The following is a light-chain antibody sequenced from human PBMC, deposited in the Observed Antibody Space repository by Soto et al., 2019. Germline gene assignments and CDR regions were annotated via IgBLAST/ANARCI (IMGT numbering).Light chain of an antibody. CDR1: RSVSRN. V-gene: IGKV3-15*01. J-gene: IGKJ1*01. CDR2: GAS. Sequence: EIVLTQSPATLALSPGERATLSCRASRSVSRNYLAWYQQKPGQAPRLLIYGASTRATGIPAKFSGGGSGTEFTLTISSLQSEDFAIYYCQQYNNWPRTFGQGTKVDI. CDR3: QQYNNWPRT.